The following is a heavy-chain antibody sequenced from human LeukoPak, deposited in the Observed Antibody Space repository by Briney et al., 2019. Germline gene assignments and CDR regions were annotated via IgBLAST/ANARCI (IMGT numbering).Heavy chain of an antibody. D-gene: IGHD6-13*01. CDR1: GYTFTSYG. J-gene: IGHJ5*02. CDR3: TRVPQGGSSLRFIWFDP. Sequence: GASVKVSCKASGYTFTSYGISWVRQAPGQGLEWMGWISAYNGNTNYAQKLQGRVTMTTDTSTSTAYMELRSLRSDDTAVYYCTRVPQGGSSLRFIWFDPWGQGTLVTVSS. CDR2: ISAYNGNT. V-gene: IGHV1-18*01.